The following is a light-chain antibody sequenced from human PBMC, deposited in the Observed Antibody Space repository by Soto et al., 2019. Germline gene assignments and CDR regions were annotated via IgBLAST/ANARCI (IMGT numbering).Light chain of an antibody. J-gene: IGKJ1*01. CDR3: QRYNSNSRT. CDR2: DAS. V-gene: IGKV1-5*01. Sequence: DIQLTQSPSTLSASVGDRVTITCRASQDIYSWVAWYQQKPGKAPKFLIYDASILQSGVPSRSSGSGSGTEFTLTISSLQPDDFATYYCQRYNSNSRTFGQGTTVDFK. CDR1: QDIYSW.